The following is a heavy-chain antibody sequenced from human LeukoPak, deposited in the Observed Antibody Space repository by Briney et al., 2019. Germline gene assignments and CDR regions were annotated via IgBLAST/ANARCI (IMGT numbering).Heavy chain of an antibody. D-gene: IGHD1-26*01. CDR2: IYSGGST. J-gene: IGHJ4*02. Sequence: PGGSLRLSCAASGFIVSSNYMSWVRQAPGKGLEWVSVIYSGGSTYYADSVRGRFTISRDNSKSTLYLQMNSLRAEDAAVYNCARDSHSGSYYRLDYWGQGTLVTVSS. V-gene: IGHV3-53*01. CDR3: ARDSHSGSYYRLDY. CDR1: GFIVSSNY.